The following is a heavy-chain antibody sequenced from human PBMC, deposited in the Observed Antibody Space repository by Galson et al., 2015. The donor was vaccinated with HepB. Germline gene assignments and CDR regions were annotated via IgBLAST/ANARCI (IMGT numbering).Heavy chain of an antibody. J-gene: IGHJ3*01. CDR2: VYYTGST. V-gene: IGHV4-59*01. D-gene: IGHD6-25*01. Sequence: ETLSLTCTVSGGSMNDYYWTWIRQPPGKGLEWIGHVYYTGSTQYNPSLKSRVTISVDASKNQFSLKLTSLTVADTAVYFCARVVGQRLIHDAFDLWGQGTLVTVSS. CDR1: GGSMNDYY. CDR3: ARVVGQRLIHDAFDL.